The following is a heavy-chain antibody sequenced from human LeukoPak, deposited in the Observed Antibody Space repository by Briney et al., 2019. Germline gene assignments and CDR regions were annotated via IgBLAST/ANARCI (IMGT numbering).Heavy chain of an antibody. CDR2: IDPSDSYT. CDR3: ARRGIYCSGGSCYFDH. V-gene: IGHV5-10-1*01. Sequence: GESLKISCKGSGYSFTCYWISWVRQMPGKGLEWMGRIDPSDSYTNYSPSFQGHVTISADKSISTAYLQWSSLKASDTAMYYCARRGIYCSGGSCYFDHWGQGTLVTVSS. D-gene: IGHD2-15*01. J-gene: IGHJ4*02. CDR1: GYSFTCYW.